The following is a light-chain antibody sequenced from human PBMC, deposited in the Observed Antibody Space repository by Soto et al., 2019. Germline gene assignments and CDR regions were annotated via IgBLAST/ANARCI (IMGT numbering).Light chain of an antibody. CDR2: DVR. Sequence: QSALTQPASVSGSPGQSITISCTGTSSDVGGYNYVAWYQQVPDKAPQLIIYDVRSRPSGISDRFTGSKSGNTASLTISGLQAEDEADYYCSSYSSSSTFVVFGGGTKVTVL. CDR3: SSYSSSSTFVV. J-gene: IGLJ2*01. V-gene: IGLV2-14*01. CDR1: SSDVGGYNY.